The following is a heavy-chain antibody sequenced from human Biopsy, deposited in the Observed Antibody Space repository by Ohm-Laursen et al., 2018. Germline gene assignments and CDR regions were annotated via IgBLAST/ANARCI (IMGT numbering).Heavy chain of an antibody. J-gene: IGHJ3*02. V-gene: IGHV4-4*07. CDR2: VYVGGSN. Sequence: PSDTLSLTCAVSGVSIRGYYWSWVRRPAGRGLEWIGRVYVGGSNNYNPSLRSRVSLSVDTSKNQFSLMLSGVTAADTAVYYCVSIFHTNNERRPFDMWGQGTMVAVSA. CDR1: GVSIRGYY. D-gene: IGHD2-21*01. CDR3: VSIFHTNNERRPFDM.